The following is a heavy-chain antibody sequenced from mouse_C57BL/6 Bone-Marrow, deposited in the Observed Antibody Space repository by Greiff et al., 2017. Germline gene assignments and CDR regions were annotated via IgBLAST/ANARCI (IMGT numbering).Heavy chain of an antibody. Sequence: VQLQQSGAELARPGASVKLSCKASGYTFTSYGISWVKQRTGQGLEWIGEIYPRSGNTYYNEKFKGKATLTADKSSSPAYMELRGLTSEDSAVYCGARRYYGSSFDYWGQGTTLTVSS. CDR1: GYTFTSYG. CDR3: ARRYYGSSFDY. V-gene: IGHV1-81*01. J-gene: IGHJ2*01. D-gene: IGHD1-1*01. CDR2: IYPRSGNT.